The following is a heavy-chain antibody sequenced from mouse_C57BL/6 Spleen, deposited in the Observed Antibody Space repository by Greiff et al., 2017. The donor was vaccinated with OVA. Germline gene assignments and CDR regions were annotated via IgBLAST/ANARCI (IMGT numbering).Heavy chain of an antibody. CDR1: GYTFTSYW. V-gene: IGHV1-52*01. J-gene: IGHJ4*01. D-gene: IGHD1-1*01. CDR3: ARMITTVVAYYAMDY. Sequence: VQLQQPGAELVRPGSSVKLSCKASGYTFTSYWMHWVKQRPIQGLEWIGNIDPSDSETHYNQKFKDKATLTVDKSSSTAYMQLSSLTSEDSAVYYCARMITTVVAYYAMDYWGQGTSVTVSS. CDR2: IDPSDSET.